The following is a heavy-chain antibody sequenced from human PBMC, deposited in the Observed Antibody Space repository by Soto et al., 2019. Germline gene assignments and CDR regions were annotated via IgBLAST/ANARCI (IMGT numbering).Heavy chain of an antibody. V-gene: IGHV3-9*01. CDR3: AKDGTTVAADGVRSEP. CDR1: VCTFDDYA. Sequence: PGGSLRLSCASSVCTFDDYAMHCVRQSPGKGLEWVSGISWNSGSIGYADSVKGRFTISRDNAKNSLYLQMNSLRAEDTALYYCAKDGTTVAADGVRSEPWGQGTPVSVS. J-gene: IGHJ5*02. D-gene: IGHD6-13*01. CDR2: ISWNSGSI.